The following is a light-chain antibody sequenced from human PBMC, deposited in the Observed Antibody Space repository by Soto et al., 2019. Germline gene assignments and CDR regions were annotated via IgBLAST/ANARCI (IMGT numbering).Light chain of an antibody. CDR1: SSDVGDYNY. V-gene: IGLV2-14*01. Sequence: QSALTQPASVSGSPGQSITISCTGTSSDVGDYNYVSWYQQHPGKAPKLIIFEVSIRPSGVSVRFSGSKSGNTASLTISGLQTEDEADYYCSSYTSRATLFVFGSGTKVIGL. CDR3: SSYTSRATLFV. CDR2: EVS. J-gene: IGLJ1*01.